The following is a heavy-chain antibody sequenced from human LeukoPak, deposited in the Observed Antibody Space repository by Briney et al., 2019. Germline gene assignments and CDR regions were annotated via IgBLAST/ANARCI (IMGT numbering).Heavy chain of an antibody. CDR1: GCTFIGYY. Sequence: ASVKVSCKASGCTFIGYYIHWVRQAPGQGLEWMGWINPQSGDTKYTKNFQGRVTVTKDTSISTGYMELSRLTSDDTAVYFCARGSEYYFDQWGQGTLLTISS. V-gene: IGHV1-2*02. CDR2: INPQSGDT. J-gene: IGHJ4*02. CDR3: ARGSEYYFDQ.